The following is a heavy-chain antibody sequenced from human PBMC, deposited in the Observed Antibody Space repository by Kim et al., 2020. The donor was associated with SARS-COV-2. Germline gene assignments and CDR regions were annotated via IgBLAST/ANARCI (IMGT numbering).Heavy chain of an antibody. CDR1: GFTFSSYA. CDR2: ISYDGSNK. D-gene: IGHD3-9*01. Sequence: GGSLRLSCAASGFTFSSYAMHWVRQAPGKGLEWVAVISYDGSNKYYADSVKGRFTISRDNSKNTLYLQMNSLRAEDTAVYYCARDGAYYDILTGYPRFDYWGQGTLVTVSS. CDR3: ARDGAYYDILTGYPRFDY. J-gene: IGHJ4*02. V-gene: IGHV3-30*04.